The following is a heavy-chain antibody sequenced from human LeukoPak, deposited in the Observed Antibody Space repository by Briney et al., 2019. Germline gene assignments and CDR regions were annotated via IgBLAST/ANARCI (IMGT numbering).Heavy chain of an antibody. CDR3: VRDRGGSGWYYFYY. J-gene: IGHJ4*02. CDR2: ISYNGSQT. Sequence: QAGGSLRLSCAASGFTFSIYAMHWVRQAPGKGLEHVSGISYNGSQTYYGNSVKDRFTISRDNAKNTVYLQMASLRVDDMAVYYCVRDRGGSGWYYFYYWGQGTLVTVSS. CDR1: GFTFSIYA. V-gene: IGHV3-64*01. D-gene: IGHD6-19*01.